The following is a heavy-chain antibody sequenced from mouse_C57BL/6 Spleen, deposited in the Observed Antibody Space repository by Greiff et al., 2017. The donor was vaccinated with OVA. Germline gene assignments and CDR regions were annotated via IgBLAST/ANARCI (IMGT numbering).Heavy chain of an antibody. CDR1: GYTFTSYW. J-gene: IGHJ1*03. V-gene: IGHV1-53*01. CDR2: INPSNGGT. CDR3: AKVYYDCDDWYFDV. Sequence: VQLQQPGTELVKPGASVKLSCKASGYTFTSYWMHWVKQRPGQGLEWIGNINPSNGGTNYNEKFKSKATLTVDTSSSTAYMQLSSLTSEDSAVYYCAKVYYDCDDWYFDVWGTGTTVTVSS. D-gene: IGHD2-4*01.